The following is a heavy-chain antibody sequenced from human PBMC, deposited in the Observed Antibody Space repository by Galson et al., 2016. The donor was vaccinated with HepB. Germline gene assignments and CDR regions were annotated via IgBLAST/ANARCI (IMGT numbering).Heavy chain of an antibody. Sequence: SVKVSCKASSGGTFSNNAISWVRQAPGQGLEWMGGIIPIFDITNYAQKFQGTVTITADESPSTAYMELSSLRSEDTAVYYCASSLMARGVIITFGMDVWGQGTTVTVSS. CDR3: ASSLMARGVIITFGMDV. D-gene: IGHD3-10*01. CDR1: GGTFSNNA. J-gene: IGHJ6*02. CDR2: IIPIFDIT. V-gene: IGHV1-69*13.